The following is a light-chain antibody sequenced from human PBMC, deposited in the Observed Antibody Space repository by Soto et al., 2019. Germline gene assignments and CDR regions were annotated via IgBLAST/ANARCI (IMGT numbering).Light chain of an antibody. J-gene: IGKJ1*01. CDR3: HLYGSSWT. Sequence: EIVLTQSPGTLCLSPGERATLSCRASQSVSSSYLAWYQQKPGQAPRLLIFGASSRATGIPDRFSGSGSGTDFTLTISRLEPEDFAVYYCHLYGSSWTFGQGTKVEIK. CDR1: QSVSSSY. V-gene: IGKV3-20*01. CDR2: GAS.